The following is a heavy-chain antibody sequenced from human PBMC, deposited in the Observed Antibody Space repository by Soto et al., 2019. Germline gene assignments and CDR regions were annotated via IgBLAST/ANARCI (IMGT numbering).Heavy chain of an antibody. Sequence: EVQLAESGGGLVQPGRSLRLSCAASGFTVRGSAMHWVRQVKGGGLEWVAGIYGSGAVGYVGAVRGRFTISRDVAKNSLHLQMNSLTIEDTALYYCVGEILSGGADVWGQGTTVTVSS. J-gene: IGHJ6*02. CDR1: GFTVRGSA. CDR3: VGEILSGGADV. D-gene: IGHD3-10*01. CDR2: IYGSGAV. V-gene: IGHV3-9*01.